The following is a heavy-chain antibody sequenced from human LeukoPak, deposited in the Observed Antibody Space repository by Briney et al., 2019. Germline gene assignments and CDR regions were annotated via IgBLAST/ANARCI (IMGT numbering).Heavy chain of an antibody. D-gene: IGHD6-13*01. CDR2: IIPIFGTA. J-gene: IGHJ1*01. CDR1: GGTFSSYA. V-gene: IGHV1-69*06. CDR3: ARSPGTGEYFQH. Sequence: ASVKVSCKASGGTFSSYAISWVRQAPGQGLEWMGGIIPIFGTANYAQKFQGRVTITADKSTSTAYMELSSLRSEDTAVNYCARSPGTGEYFQHWGQGTLVTVSS.